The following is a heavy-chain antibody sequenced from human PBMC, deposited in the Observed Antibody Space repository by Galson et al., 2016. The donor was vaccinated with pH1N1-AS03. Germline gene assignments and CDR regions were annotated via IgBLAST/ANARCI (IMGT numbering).Heavy chain of an antibody. Sequence: CAISGDSVSGSRGVAWNWIRQSPSRGLEWLGRTFYWSKWSNDYAESVKSRITIDPDTSNNQFSLHLNSVTPEDTAIYFCARGKNSGFDYWGQGILVTVSS. D-gene: IGHD3-10*01. V-gene: IGHV6-1*01. CDR3: ARGKNSGFDY. CDR1: GDSVSGSRGVA. J-gene: IGHJ4*02. CDR2: TFYWSKWSN.